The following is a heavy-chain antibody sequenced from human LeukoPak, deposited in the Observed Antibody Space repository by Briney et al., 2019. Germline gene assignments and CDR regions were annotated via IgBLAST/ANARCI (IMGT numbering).Heavy chain of an antibody. CDR1: GGSFSGYY. Sequence: SETLSLTCAVYGGSFSGYYWSWIRQPPGKGLEWLGEINHSGSTNYNPSLKSRVTISVDTSKNQFSLKLSSVTAADTAVYYCARKYSQGYYYYMDVWVKGTTVTVSS. CDR3: ARKYSQGYYYYMDV. V-gene: IGHV4-34*01. J-gene: IGHJ6*03. D-gene: IGHD2-15*01. CDR2: INHSGST.